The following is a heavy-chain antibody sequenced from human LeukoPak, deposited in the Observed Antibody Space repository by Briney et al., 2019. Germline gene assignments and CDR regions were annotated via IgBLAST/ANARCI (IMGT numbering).Heavy chain of an antibody. V-gene: IGHV4-39*07. CDR2: IYYSGTT. CDR1: GGSIRSSTYY. Sequence: SETLSLTCTVSGGSIRSSTYYWGWIRQPPGKGREWIGSIYYSGTTYYNPSLKSRVTMSVDASKNQFSLNLSSVTAADTAVYYCARESSGTYYNPLGYMDVWGKGTTVTVSS. J-gene: IGHJ6*03. CDR3: ARESSGTYYNPLGYMDV. D-gene: IGHD3-10*01.